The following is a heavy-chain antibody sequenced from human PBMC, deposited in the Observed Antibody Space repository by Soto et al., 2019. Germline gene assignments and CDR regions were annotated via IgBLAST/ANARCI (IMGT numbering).Heavy chain of an antibody. V-gene: IGHV3-30*18. CDR2: ISYDGSNK. CDR3: AKCLGVYYYYGMDV. Sequence: GGSLRLSCAASGFTFSDYAMHWVRQAPGKGLEWVAVISYDGSNKYYADSVKGRFTISRDNSKNTLYLQMNSLRAEDTAVYYCAKCLGVYYYYGMDVWGQGTTVTVSS. J-gene: IGHJ6*02. CDR1: GFTFSDYA. D-gene: IGHD7-27*01.